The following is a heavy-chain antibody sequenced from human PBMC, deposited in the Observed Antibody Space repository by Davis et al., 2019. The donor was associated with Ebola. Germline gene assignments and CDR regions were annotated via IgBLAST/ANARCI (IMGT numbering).Heavy chain of an antibody. J-gene: IGHJ6*02. D-gene: IGHD6-6*01. CDR2: IGTAGDT. Sequence: GESLKISCAASGFTFSSYDMHWVRQATGKGLEWVSAIGTAGDTYYPGSVKGRFTISRENAKNSLYLQMNSLRAGDTAVYYCERGDSSSSLYYYYGMDVWGQGTTVTVSS. V-gene: IGHV3-13*01. CDR3: ERGDSSSSLYYYYGMDV. CDR1: GFTFSSYD.